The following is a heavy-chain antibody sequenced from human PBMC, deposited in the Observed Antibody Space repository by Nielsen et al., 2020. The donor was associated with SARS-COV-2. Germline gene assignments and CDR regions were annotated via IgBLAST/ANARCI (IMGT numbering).Heavy chain of an antibody. D-gene: IGHD3-22*01. Sequence: SVKVSCKASGGTFSSYAISWVRQAPGQGLEWMGGIIPIFGTANYAQKFQGRVTITADKSTSTAYMELSSLRSEDTAVYYCARYRSYYYDPEVGGAFDIWGQGTMVTVSS. CDR3: ARYRSYYYDPEVGGAFDI. CDR2: IIPIFGTA. J-gene: IGHJ3*02. V-gene: IGHV1-69*06. CDR1: GGTFSSYA.